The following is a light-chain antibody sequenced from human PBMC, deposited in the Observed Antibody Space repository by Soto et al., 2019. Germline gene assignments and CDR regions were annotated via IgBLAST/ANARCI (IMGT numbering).Light chain of an antibody. CDR1: QTISSW. J-gene: IGKJ1*01. Sequence: DIQMTQSPSTLSGSVGDRFTITFLSSQTISSWLAWYQQKPGKAPKLLIYKASTLKSGVPSRFSGSGSGTEFTLTISSLQPDDFATYYCQHYNSYSEAFGQGTKVDI. CDR3: QHYNSYSEA. V-gene: IGKV1-5*03. CDR2: KAS.